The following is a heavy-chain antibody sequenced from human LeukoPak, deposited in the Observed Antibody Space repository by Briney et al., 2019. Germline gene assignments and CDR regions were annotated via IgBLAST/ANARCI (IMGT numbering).Heavy chain of an antibody. D-gene: IGHD6-13*01. Sequence: PSETLSLTCAVYGGSFSSYYWSWIRQPPGKGLEWIGYIYYSGSTNYNPSLKSRVTISVDTSKNQFSLKLSSVTAADTAVYYCARVDSSSWYYFDYWGQGTLVTVSS. V-gene: IGHV4-59*01. CDR3: ARVDSSSWYYFDY. CDR2: IYYSGST. J-gene: IGHJ4*02. CDR1: GGSFSSYY.